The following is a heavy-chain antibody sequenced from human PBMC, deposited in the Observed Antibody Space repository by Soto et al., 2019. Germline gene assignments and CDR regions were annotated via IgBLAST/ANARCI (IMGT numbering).Heavy chain of an antibody. Sequence: GGSLRLSCAASGFTFSSYGMHWVRQAPGKGLEWVAVISVTNTYYADSVKGRFTISRDNSKNTLYLQMNSLRVADTAVYYCAKDLLLNEIRYYYYGMDVWGQGTTVTVSS. D-gene: IGHD1-1*01. CDR1: GFTFSSYG. CDR3: AKDLLLNEIRYYYYGMDV. J-gene: IGHJ6*02. CDR2: ISVTNT. V-gene: IGHV3-30*18.